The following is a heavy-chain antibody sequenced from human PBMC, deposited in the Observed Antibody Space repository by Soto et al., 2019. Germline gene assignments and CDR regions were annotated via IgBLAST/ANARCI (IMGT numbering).Heavy chain of an antibody. CDR3: ARVISTYYYDSSGSSTFDY. CDR1: GYTFTSYG. Sequence: QVQLVQSGAEVKKPGASVKVSCKASGYTFTSYGISWVRQAPGQGLEWMGWISAYNGNTNYAQKLQGRVTMTTDTSTSPAYMELRSLRSDDTAVYYCARVISTYYYDSSGSSTFDYWGQGTLVTVSS. V-gene: IGHV1-18*01. D-gene: IGHD3-22*01. J-gene: IGHJ4*02. CDR2: ISAYNGNT.